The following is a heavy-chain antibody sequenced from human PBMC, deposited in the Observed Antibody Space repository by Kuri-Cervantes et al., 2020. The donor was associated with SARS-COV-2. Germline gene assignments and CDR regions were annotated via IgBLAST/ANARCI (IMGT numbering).Heavy chain of an antibody. CDR1: GGSFSGYY. V-gene: IGHV4-34*01. D-gene: IGHD3-3*01. J-gene: IGHJ5*02. CDR2: INHSGST. Sequence: GSLRLSCAVYGGSFSGYYWSWIRQPPGKGLEWIGEINHSGSTNYNPSLKSRVTISVDTSKNQFSLKLSSVTAADTAVYYCARHGDLSIFGVVTLNWFDPWGQGTLVTVSS. CDR3: ARHGDLSIFGVVTLNWFDP.